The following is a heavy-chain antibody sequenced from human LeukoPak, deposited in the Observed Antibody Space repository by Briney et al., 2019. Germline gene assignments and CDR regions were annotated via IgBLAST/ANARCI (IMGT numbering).Heavy chain of an antibody. CDR2: IQYDGSNK. J-gene: IGHJ4*02. V-gene: IGHV3-30*02. CDR1: GFSFSSYG. CDR3: AREFGSGYCSPPSY. Sequence: GSLRLSCAASGFSFSSYGMQWVRQAPGKGLERVAFIQYDGSNKYYADSVKGRFTISRDNSKNTLFLQMNSLRAEDTAVYYCAREFGSGYCSPPSYWGQGTLVTVSS. D-gene: IGHD3-22*01.